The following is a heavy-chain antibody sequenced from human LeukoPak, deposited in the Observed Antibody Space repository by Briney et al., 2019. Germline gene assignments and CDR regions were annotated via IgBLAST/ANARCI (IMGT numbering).Heavy chain of an antibody. Sequence: ASETLSLTCTVSGVSMSAYQWSWVRQSPEKGLEWIGCINTKGETSYNPSLKSRVTTSVDTSKSQFSLRLTSVTAADTAVYYCATSNDAKIAPFDHWGQGAPVTVSP. CDR1: GVSMSAYQ. V-gene: IGHV4-4*09. CDR3: ATSNDAKIAPFDH. D-gene: IGHD2-21*01. J-gene: IGHJ4*02. CDR2: INTKGET.